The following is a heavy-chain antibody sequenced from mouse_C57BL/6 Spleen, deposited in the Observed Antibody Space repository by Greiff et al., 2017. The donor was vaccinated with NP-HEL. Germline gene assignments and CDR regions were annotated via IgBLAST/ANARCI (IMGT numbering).Heavy chain of an antibody. J-gene: IGHJ1*03. V-gene: IGHV1-53*01. Sequence: VQLHQPGAELVKPGASVKLSCKASGYTFTSYWMHWVKQRPGQGLEWIGNINPSNGGTKYNAKFKSKATMTVDKSSSTAYMQLSSLTAEDSAVYYCAGHWYFDVWGTGTTVTVSS. CDR3: AGHWYFDV. CDR2: INPSNGGT. CDR1: GYTFTSYW.